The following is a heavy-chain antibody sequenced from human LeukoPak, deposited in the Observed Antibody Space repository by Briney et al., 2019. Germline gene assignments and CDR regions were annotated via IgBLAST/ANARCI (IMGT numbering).Heavy chain of an antibody. CDR1: GFTFSSYA. V-gene: IGHV3-48*02. CDR2: ISSSSSTI. J-gene: IGHJ3*02. CDR3: ARGTAVAPRSAFDI. D-gene: IGHD6-19*01. Sequence: GGSLRLSCAASGFTFSSYAMSWVRQAPGKGLEWVSYISSSSSTIYYADSVKGRFTISRDNAKNSVYLQMNSLRDEDTAVYYCARGTAVAPRSAFDIWGQGTMVTVSS.